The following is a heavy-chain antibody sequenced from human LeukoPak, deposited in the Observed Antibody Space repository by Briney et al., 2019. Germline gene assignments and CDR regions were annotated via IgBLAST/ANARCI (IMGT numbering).Heavy chain of an antibody. V-gene: IGHV4-59*01. J-gene: IGHJ4*02. CDR1: GGSISSYY. Sequence: SETLSLTCTVSGGSISSYYWSWIRQPPGKGLEWIGYIYYSGSTNYHPSLKSRVTISVDTSKNQFSLKLSSVTAADTAVYYCARQTGSGLFILPGGQGTLVTVSS. D-gene: IGHD3/OR15-3a*01. CDR2: IYYSGST. CDR3: ARQTGSGLFILP.